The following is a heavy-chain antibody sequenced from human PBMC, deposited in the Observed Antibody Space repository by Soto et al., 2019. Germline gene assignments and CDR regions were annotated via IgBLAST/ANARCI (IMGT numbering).Heavy chain of an antibody. V-gene: IGHV3-23*01. CDR3: AKRGSGGCFVL. J-gene: IGHJ5*02. D-gene: IGHD3-10*01. CDR1: GFTLSTYA. Sequence: GGALRLSCAGSGFTLSTYAMSLVRQAPGKGLEWVSIISGSGDSTCYADSVKGRFTISRDNSKNTLYLQMNSLRAEDTAVYFCAKRGSGGCFVLCGQGTLVIVSA. CDR2: ISGSGDST.